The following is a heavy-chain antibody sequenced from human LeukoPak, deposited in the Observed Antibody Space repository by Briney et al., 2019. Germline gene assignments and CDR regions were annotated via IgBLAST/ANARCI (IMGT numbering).Heavy chain of an antibody. Sequence: ASVKVSCKASGYTFTGYYMHWVRQAPGQGLEWMGWINPNSGGTNYAQKFQGRVTMTTDTSTSTAYMELRSLRSDDTAVYYCARASHPLTIFGVVIIGRRGYYMDVWGKGTTVTVSS. CDR3: ARASHPLTIFGVVIIGRRGYYMDV. CDR2: INPNSGGT. V-gene: IGHV1-2*02. J-gene: IGHJ6*03. D-gene: IGHD3-3*01. CDR1: GYTFTGYY.